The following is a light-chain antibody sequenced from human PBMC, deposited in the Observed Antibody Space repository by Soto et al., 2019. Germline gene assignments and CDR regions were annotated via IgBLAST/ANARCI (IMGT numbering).Light chain of an antibody. CDR3: QSYDSSNRV. Sequence: NFMLTQPHSVSESPGKTVTISCTRSSGSIASNYVQWYQQRPGSAPTTVIYEDNQRPSGVPDRFSGSIDRSSNSASLTLSGLKTEDEADYYCQSYDSSNRVFGGGTQLTVL. CDR2: EDN. CDR1: SGSIASNY. V-gene: IGLV6-57*03. J-gene: IGLJ3*02.